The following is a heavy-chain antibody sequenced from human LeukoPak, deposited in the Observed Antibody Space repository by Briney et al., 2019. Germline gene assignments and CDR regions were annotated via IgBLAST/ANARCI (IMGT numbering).Heavy chain of an antibody. CDR3: AREVAGQQLLANAFDI. CDR1: RYTFISYY. J-gene: IGHJ3*02. D-gene: IGHD6-13*01. CDR2: INPSGGST. Sequence: ASVKVSCKASRYTFISYYVQWERQAPGQGLEWMGIINPSGGSTSYAQKFQGRVTVTRDTSTSTVYMELSSLRSEDTAVYYCAREVAGQQLLANAFDIWGQGTMVTVSS. V-gene: IGHV1-46*01.